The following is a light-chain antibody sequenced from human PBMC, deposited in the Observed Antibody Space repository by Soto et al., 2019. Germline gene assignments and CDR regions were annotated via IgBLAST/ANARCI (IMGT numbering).Light chain of an antibody. J-gene: IGKJ5*01. CDR3: PQRTTRPPIP. CDR2: NTS. Sequence: IVVSLSLGAVSLSKGERATLSCRASQSVSSSYLAWYQQKPGQAPRLLIFNTSNRATGIPARFSGRGSGTDFTLTISGLDPEDFAIYDCPQRTTRPPIPSGQGTRLEN. CDR1: QSVSSSY. V-gene: IGKV3D-20*02.